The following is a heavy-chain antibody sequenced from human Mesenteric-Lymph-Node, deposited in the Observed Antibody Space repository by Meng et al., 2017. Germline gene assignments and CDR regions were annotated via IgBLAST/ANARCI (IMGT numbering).Heavy chain of an antibody. J-gene: IGHJ4*02. CDR1: GGSISSSNW. Sequence: QGQLPDAGTGPVTPSGTLSLPCAVSGGSISSSNWWSWVRQPPGKGLEWIGEIYHSGSTNYNPSLKSRVTISVDKSKNQFSLKLSSVTAADTAVYYCARKRSGAGHFDYWGQGTLVTVSS. CDR3: ARKRSGAGHFDY. CDR2: IYHSGST. D-gene: IGHD1-26*01. V-gene: IGHV4-4*02.